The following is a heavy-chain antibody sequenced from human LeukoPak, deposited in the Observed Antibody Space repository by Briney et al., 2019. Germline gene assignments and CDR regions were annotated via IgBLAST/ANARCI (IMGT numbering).Heavy chain of an antibody. Sequence: KTSETLSHTCAVYGGSFSGYYWSWIRQPPGKGLEWIGEINHSGSTNYNPSLKSRVTISVDTSKNQFSLKLSSVTAADTAVYYCASSPRGLRYFVFSGMDVWGKGTTVTVSS. D-gene: IGHD3-9*01. CDR3: ASSPRGLRYFVFSGMDV. CDR1: GGSFSGYY. J-gene: IGHJ6*04. CDR2: INHSGST. V-gene: IGHV4-34*01.